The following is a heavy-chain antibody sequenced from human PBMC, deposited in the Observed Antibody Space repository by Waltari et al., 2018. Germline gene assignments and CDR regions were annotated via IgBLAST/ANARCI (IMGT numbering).Heavy chain of an antibody. Sequence: QLQLQESGPGLVKPSETLSLTCSVSGGSISSTSYYWGWIRQHPGKGLEWIGSFSYNGNTYYNPSLKSRVTISVDTSKNQFSLQLTSVTAADTAMYYCARPGRVGGGSLMGLDYWGQGTLVTVSS. CDR3: ARPGRVGGGSLMGLDY. CDR2: FSYNGNT. CDR1: GGSISSTSYY. V-gene: IGHV4-39*01. J-gene: IGHJ4*02. D-gene: IGHD2-15*01.